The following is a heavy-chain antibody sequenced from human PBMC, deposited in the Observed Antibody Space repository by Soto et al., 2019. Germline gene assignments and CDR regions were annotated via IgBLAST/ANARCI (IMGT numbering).Heavy chain of an antibody. V-gene: IGHV4-38-2*02. CDR2: IHSSGST. J-gene: IGHJ5*02. CDR1: GGPIGGDYY. D-gene: IGHD6-13*01. CDR3: ARDQGVAAAGITWFDP. Sequence: PSATLSLTCNVSGGPIGGDYYWPWIRQPPGKGLEWIGHIHSSGSTNYNPSLKSRVTMSVDTSKNQFSLRLMSLTAADTAVYYCARDQGVAAAGITWFDPWGQGSLVTISS.